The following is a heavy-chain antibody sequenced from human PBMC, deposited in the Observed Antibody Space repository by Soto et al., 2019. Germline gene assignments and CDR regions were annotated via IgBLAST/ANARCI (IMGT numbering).Heavy chain of an antibody. Sequence: GGSLRLSCAASGFTFSSYGMHWVRQAPGKGLEWVAVISYDGSNKYYADSVKGRFTISRDNSKNTLYLQMNSLRAEDTAVYYCAKEKWLRYYFDYWGQGTLVTVSS. CDR2: ISYDGSNK. D-gene: IGHD5-12*01. V-gene: IGHV3-30*18. CDR1: GFTFSSYG. CDR3: AKEKWLRYYFDY. J-gene: IGHJ4*02.